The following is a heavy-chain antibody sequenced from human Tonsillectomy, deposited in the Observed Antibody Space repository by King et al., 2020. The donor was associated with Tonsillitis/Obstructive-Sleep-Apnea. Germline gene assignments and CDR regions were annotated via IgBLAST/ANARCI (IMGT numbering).Heavy chain of an antibody. D-gene: IGHD6-13*01. CDR2: INTNTGNP. Sequence: QAQLVQSGSELKKPGASVKVSCKASGYTFTSYSMNWVRQAPGQGLEWMGWINTNTGNPTYAQGFTGRFVFSLDTSVSTAYLQISSLKAEDTAVYYCAINRQQLVQFGAKHYYYMDVWGKGTTVTVSS. CDR3: AINRQQLVQFGAKHYYYMDV. J-gene: IGHJ6*03. V-gene: IGHV7-4-1*02. CDR1: GYTFTSYS.